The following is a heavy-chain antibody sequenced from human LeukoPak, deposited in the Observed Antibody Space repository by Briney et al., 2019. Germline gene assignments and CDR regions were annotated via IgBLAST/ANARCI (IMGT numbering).Heavy chain of an antibody. D-gene: IGHD2-21*02. Sequence: ASVKVSCKASGYTFTSYYMHWVRQAPGQGLEWMGIINPSGGSTSYAQKFQGRVTMTTDTSTSTVYMELSSLRSEDTAVYYCATLSHCGGDCYSDVYFDYWGQGTLVTGSS. J-gene: IGHJ4*02. V-gene: IGHV1-46*01. CDR3: ATLSHCGGDCYSDVYFDY. CDR1: GYTFTSYY. CDR2: INPSGGST.